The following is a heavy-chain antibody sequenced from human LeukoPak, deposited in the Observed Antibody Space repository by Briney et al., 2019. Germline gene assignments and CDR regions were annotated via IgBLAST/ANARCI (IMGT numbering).Heavy chain of an antibody. V-gene: IGHV4-59*12. CDR3: ARGLLAAAGAEYFQH. D-gene: IGHD6-13*01. J-gene: IGHJ1*01. Sequence: SETLSLTCTVSGASIINYYWGWIRQPPGKGLEWIGCIYYSGSTNYNPSLKSRVTISLDTSRTQFSLNLSSVTAADTAVYYCARGLLAAAGAEYFQHWGQGTLVTVSS. CDR2: IYYSGST. CDR1: GASIINYY.